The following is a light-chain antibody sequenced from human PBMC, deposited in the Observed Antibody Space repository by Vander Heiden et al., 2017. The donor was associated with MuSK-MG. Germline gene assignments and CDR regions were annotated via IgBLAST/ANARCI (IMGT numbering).Light chain of an antibody. CDR1: NIGNKN. V-gene: IGLV3-9*01. CDR3: QVWDNNSVI. CDR2: RDN. Sequence: SDELTQPLSVSVALGQTARITCGASNIGNKNVHWYQQKPGQAPWWRIHRDNNRPSGVPERFSGSNPGNPATLIITGVQVGDEADYFCQVWDNNSVIFGGGTRLTVL. J-gene: IGLJ2*01.